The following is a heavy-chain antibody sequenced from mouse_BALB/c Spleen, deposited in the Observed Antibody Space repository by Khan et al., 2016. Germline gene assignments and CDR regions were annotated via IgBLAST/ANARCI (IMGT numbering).Heavy chain of an antibody. D-gene: IGHD1-1*01. V-gene: IGHV3-8*02. CDR3: ARYDGSSYGRGMDY. CDR1: GDSITSGY. Sequence: EVQLQESGPSLVKPSQTLSLTCSVTGDSITSGYWNWIRKFPGNKLEYMGYISYSGGTYNNPSLKSRISITRDTSKNQYYLQLNSVTTEDTGTYYCARYDGSSYGRGMDYWGQRLSVTVSS. J-gene: IGHJ4*01. CDR2: ISYSGGT.